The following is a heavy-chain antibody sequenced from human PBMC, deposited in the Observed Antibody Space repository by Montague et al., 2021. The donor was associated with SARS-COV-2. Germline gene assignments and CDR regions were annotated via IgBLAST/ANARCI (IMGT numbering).Heavy chain of an antibody. Sequence: SETLSLTCAVHGTSFSGYYWNWIRQPPGKGLEWIGEINHGGSTKCSPSLKSRLPISADTSKTQFSLKLTSVAAADTAVYDCARLRDGVGPSPILGVGPYYSYYYMDVWGQGTPVTVSS. D-gene: IGHD2-21*01. CDR2: INHGGST. V-gene: IGHV4-34*01. J-gene: IGHJ6*03. CDR1: GTSFSGYY. CDR3: ARLRDGVGPSPILGVGPYYSYYYMDV.